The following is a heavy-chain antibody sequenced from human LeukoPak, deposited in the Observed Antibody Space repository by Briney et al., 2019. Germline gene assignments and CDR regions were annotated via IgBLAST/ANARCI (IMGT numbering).Heavy chain of an antibody. CDR2: INPNSGGT. D-gene: IGHD6-25*01. CDR1: GYTFTGYY. J-gene: IGHJ5*02. V-gene: IGHV1-2*02. CDR3: ARDLRSSGNWFDP. Sequence: GASVKVSCKASGYTFTGYYMHWVRQAPGQGLEWMGWINPNSGGTNYAQMFQGRVTMTRDTSISTAYMELSRLRSDDTAVYYCARDLRSSGNWFDPWGQGTLVTVSS.